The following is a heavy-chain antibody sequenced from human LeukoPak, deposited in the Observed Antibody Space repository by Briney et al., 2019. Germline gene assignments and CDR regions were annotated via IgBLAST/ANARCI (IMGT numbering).Heavy chain of an antibody. V-gene: IGHV3-23*01. CDR2: ISGSGGST. J-gene: IGHJ4*02. Sequence: GGSLRLSCAASGFTSSSYAMSWVRQAPGKGLEWVSAISGSGGSTYYADSVKGRFTISRDNSKNTLYLQMNSLRAEDTAVYYCAKDAYYYGSGSNTPTDYWGQGTLVTVSS. CDR1: GFTSSSYA. CDR3: AKDAYYYGSGSNTPTDY. D-gene: IGHD3-10*01.